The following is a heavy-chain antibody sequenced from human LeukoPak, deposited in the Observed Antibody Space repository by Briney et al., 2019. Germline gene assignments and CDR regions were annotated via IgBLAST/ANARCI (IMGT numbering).Heavy chain of an antibody. CDR2: INSDGDIT. J-gene: IGHJ4*02. Sequence: GGSLRLSCAASGFTFSSYWMHWVRQAPGKGLVWVSRINSDGDITNYADSVKGRFTISRDNAKDTLYLQMNSPRAEDTAVYYCARETGDQLDFWGQGTPVIVSA. CDR3: ARETGDQLDF. V-gene: IGHV3-74*01. CDR1: GFTFSSYW.